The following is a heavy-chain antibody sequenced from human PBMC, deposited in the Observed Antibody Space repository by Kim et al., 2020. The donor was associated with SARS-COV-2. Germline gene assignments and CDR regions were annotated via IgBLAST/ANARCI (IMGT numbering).Heavy chain of an antibody. V-gene: IGHV3-33*01. CDR1: GFTFSSYG. CDR2: IWYDGSNK. J-gene: IGHJ6*02. CDR3: ARDRASTLPDTAMVKTIYYYYGMDV. D-gene: IGHD5-18*01. Sequence: GGSLRLSCAASGFTFSSYGMHWVRQAPGKGLEWVAVIWYDGSNKYYADSVKGRFTISRDNSKNTLYLQMNSLRAEDTAVYYCARDRASTLPDTAMVKTIYYYYGMDVWGQGTTVTVSS.